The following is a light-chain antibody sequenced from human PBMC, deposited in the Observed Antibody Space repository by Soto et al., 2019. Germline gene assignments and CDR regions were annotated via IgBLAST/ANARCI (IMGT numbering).Light chain of an antibody. V-gene: IGLV2-14*03. J-gene: IGLJ1*01. Sequence: QSALTQPASVSGSPGQSITISCTGTSSDVGGFTFVSWYQLRPGTAPKLILYDVVDRPSGVSYRFSGSKSGNTASLTISGLQAADEADYFCSSYTSTMTNVFGSGTKLTVL. CDR2: DVV. CDR3: SSYTSTMTNV. CDR1: SSDVGGFTF.